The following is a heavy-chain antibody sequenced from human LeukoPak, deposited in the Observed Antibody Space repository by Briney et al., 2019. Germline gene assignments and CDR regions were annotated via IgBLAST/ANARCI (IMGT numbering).Heavy chain of an antibody. D-gene: IGHD1-26*01. CDR3: ARDDPSGSYIDY. CDR2: IYSGGTT. J-gene: IGHJ4*02. CDR1: GFTVTTNY. V-gene: IGHV3-66*01. Sequence: GGSLRLSCAASGFTVTTNYITWVRQAPGKGLKWLSVIYSGGTTYYADSVKGGFTISRDNSKNTLYLQMNSLRAEDTAVYYCARDDPSGSYIDYWGQGTLVTVSS.